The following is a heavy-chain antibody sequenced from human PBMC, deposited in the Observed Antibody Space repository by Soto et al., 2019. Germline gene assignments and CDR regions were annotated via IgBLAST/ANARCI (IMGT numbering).Heavy chain of an antibody. Sequence: QVQLQESGPGLVKPSETLSLTCTVSGGSISSYYWTWIRQPPGKGLEWIGSIYHTGITNYNPSLKSRVTISVDMSKNQFSVTLSSVTAADAAVYHCARQYGARAVAFDYWGQGALVTVSS. CDR2: IYHTGIT. CDR1: GGSISSYY. V-gene: IGHV4-59*08. J-gene: IGHJ4*02. D-gene: IGHD2-8*01. CDR3: ARQYGARAVAFDY.